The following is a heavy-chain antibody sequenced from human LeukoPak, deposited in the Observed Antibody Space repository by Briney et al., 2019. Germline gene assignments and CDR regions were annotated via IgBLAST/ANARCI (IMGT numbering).Heavy chain of an antibody. CDR2: IYHSGST. J-gene: IGHJ5*02. D-gene: IGHD2-15*01. Sequence: SETLSLTCAVSGGSISSGGYSWSWIRQPPGKGLEWIGYIYHSGSTYYNPSLKSRVTTSVDRSKNQFSLKLSSVTAADTAVYYCARVSSRPCSGSSCYRPDWFDPWGQGTLVTVSS. V-gene: IGHV4-30-2*01. CDR3: ARVSSRPCSGSSCYRPDWFDP. CDR1: GGSISSGGYS.